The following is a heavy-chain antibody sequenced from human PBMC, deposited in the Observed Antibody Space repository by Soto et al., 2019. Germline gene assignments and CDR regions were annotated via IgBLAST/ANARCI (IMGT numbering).Heavy chain of an antibody. CDR1: GFTFSSYA. CDR2: ISGSGGST. Sequence: GGSLRLSCAASGFTFSSYAMSWVRQSPGKGLEWVSAISGSGGSTYYADSVKGRFTISRDNSKNTLYLQMNSLRAEDTAVYYCAKGFTYSSSSGVDYWGQGTLVTVSS. V-gene: IGHV3-23*01. D-gene: IGHD6-6*01. J-gene: IGHJ4*02. CDR3: AKGFTYSSSSGVDY.